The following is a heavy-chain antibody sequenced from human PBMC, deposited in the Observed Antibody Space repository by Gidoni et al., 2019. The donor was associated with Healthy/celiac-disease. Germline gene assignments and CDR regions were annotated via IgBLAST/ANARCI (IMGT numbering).Heavy chain of an antibody. CDR3: ARGGYYYDSSGFDY. V-gene: IGHV4-59*01. Sequence: QVQLQESGPGLVKPSETLSLTCTVSGGSISSYYWSWLRQPPGKGLEWIGYIYYSGSTNYNPSLKSRVTISVDTSKNQFSLKLSSVTAADTAVYYCARGGYYYDSSGFDYWGQGTLVTVSS. J-gene: IGHJ4*02. CDR1: GGSISSYY. D-gene: IGHD3-22*01. CDR2: IYYSGST.